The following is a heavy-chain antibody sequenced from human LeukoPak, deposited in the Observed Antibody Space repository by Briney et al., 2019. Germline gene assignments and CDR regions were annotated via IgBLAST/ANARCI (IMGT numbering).Heavy chain of an antibody. CDR2: IRSTVYGGIT. CDR1: GFTFGDYA. V-gene: IGHV3-49*04. CDR3: TRHGWDDGSAYYDS. J-gene: IGHJ4*02. Sequence: PGRSLRLSCTASGFTFGDYAMSWVRQAPGKGPEWVGFIRSTVYGGITTSGASVKGRFTIFRDNSKSTAYLQMDSLKTEDTAIYYCTRHGWDDGSAYYDSWGQGTLVTVSS. D-gene: IGHD3-22*01.